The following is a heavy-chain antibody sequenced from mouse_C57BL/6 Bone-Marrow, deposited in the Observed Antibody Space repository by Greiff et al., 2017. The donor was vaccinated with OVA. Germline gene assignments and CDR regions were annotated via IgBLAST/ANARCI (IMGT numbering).Heavy chain of an antibody. V-gene: IGHV1-7*01. J-gene: IGHJ1*03. CDR2: INPSSGYT. D-gene: IGHD1-1*01. CDR3: ARSPFYYGSSYWYFDV. Sequence: QVQLQQSGAELAKPGASVKLSCKASGYTFTSYWMHWVKQRPGQGLEWIGYINPSSGYTKYNQKFKGKAKLTADKSSSTAYMQLSSLTYEDSAVYYCARSPFYYGSSYWYFDVWGTGTTVTVSS. CDR1: GYTFTSYW.